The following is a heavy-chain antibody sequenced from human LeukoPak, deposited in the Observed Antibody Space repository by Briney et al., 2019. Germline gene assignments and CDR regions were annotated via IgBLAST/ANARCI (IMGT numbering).Heavy chain of an antibody. V-gene: IGHV1-2*06. CDR1: GYTFIAYY. CDR2: INPNTGGT. Sequence: ASVKVSCKASGYTFIAYYMHWVRQAPGQGPEWMGRINPNTGGTVYAQMFQGRVTMTRDTSINTAYMELSSLTSDDTAVYYCARAFVVGTIEYNSFDPWGQGALVTVSS. D-gene: IGHD1-26*01. CDR3: ARAFVVGTIEYNSFDP. J-gene: IGHJ5*02.